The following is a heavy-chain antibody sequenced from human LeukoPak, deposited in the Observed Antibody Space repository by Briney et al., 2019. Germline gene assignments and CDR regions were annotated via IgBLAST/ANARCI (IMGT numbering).Heavy chain of an antibody. V-gene: IGHV3-15*01. CDR1: GLKFSDAW. J-gene: IGHJ4*02. CDR3: THETQFAWLFFFFDF. Sequence: GGSLRLSCAVSGLKFSDAWMSWVRQAPGKGLEWVGRIKSKGAGGTTEYAAPVKGRFIVSRDDSKTMVYLEMNSLKTEDTAVYYCTHETQFAWLFFFFDFWGQGTLVTVSS. CDR2: IKSKGAGGTT. D-gene: IGHD3-9*01.